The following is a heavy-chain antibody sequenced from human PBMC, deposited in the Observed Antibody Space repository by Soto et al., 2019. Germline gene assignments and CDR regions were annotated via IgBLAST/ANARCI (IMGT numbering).Heavy chain of an antibody. J-gene: IGHJ6*02. CDR3: AKDHRGGHRYGMDV. CDR1: GFTFSSYA. V-gene: IGHV3-23*01. Sequence: GGSLRLSCAASGFTFSSYAMSWVRQAPGKGLEWVSAISGSGGSTYYADSVKGRFTISRDNSKNTLYLQMNSLRAEDTAVYYCAKDHRGGHRYGMDVWGQGTTVTVSS. D-gene: IGHD3-10*01. CDR2: ISGSGGST.